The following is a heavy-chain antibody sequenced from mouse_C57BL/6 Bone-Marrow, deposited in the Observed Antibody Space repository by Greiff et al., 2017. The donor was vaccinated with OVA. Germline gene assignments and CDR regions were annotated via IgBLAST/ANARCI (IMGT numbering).Heavy chain of an antibody. CDR2: ISSGGSYT. CDR3: ARHTQNYYYGSSPYYYAMDY. CDR1: GFTFSSYG. Sequence: DVQLQESGGDLVKPGGSLKLSCAASGFTFSSYGMSWVRQTPDKRLEWVATISSGGSYTYYPDSVKGRFTISRDNAKNTLYLQMSSLKSEDTAMYYCARHTQNYYYGSSPYYYAMDYWGQGTSVTVSS. V-gene: IGHV5-6*01. J-gene: IGHJ4*01. D-gene: IGHD1-1*01.